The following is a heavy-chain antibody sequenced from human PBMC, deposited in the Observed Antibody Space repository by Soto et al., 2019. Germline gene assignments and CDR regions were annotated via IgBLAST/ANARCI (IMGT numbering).Heavy chain of an antibody. D-gene: IGHD2-2*01. CDR2: ISSNGGST. J-gene: IGHJ4*02. V-gene: IGHV3-64*01. CDR3: AREGYCSSTSCYSFDY. Sequence: EVQLVESGGGLVQPGGSLRLSCAASGFTFSSYAMHWVRQAPGKGLEYVSAISSNGGSTYYANSVKGRFTISRDNSKNTLSRQMGSLRAEDMAVYYCAREGYCSSTSCYSFDYWGQGTLVTVSS. CDR1: GFTFSSYA.